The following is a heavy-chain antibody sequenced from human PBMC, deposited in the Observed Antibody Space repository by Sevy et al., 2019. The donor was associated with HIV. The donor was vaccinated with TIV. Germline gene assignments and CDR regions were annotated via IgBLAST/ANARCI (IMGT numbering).Heavy chain of an antibody. CDR3: ARGTYYYGSSGYYYEVHGAFDI. V-gene: IGHV3-30-3*01. Sequence: GGSLRLSCAASGFTFSSYAMHWVRQAPGKGLEWVAVISYDGSNKYYADSVKGRFTITRDTSMNTLYLQMNSLRAEDTAVYYCARGTYYYGSSGYYYEVHGAFDIWGQGTMVTVSS. CDR2: ISYDGSNK. D-gene: IGHD3-22*01. J-gene: IGHJ3*02. CDR1: GFTFSSYA.